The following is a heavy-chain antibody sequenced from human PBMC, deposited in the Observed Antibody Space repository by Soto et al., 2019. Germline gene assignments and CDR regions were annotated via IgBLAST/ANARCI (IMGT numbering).Heavy chain of an antibody. CDR2: IYYSGST. V-gene: IGHV4-61*01. J-gene: IGHJ6*02. D-gene: IGHD1-1*01. CDR1: GGSVSSGSYY. Sequence: QVQLQESGPGLVKPSETLSLTCTVSGGSVSSGSYYWSWIRQPPGKGLEWIGYIYYSGSTNYNPTLKRRVTISVDTSKNQFSLKLSSVTAADTAVYYCAREYMSPNYYYYYGMDVWGQGTTVTVSS. CDR3: AREYMSPNYYYYYGMDV.